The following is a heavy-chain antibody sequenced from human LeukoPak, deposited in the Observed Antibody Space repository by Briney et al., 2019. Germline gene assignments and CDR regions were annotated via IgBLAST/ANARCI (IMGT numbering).Heavy chain of an antibody. V-gene: IGHV5-51*04. J-gene: IGHJ4*02. CDR3: ARSFRGSGWYTDN. CDR2: IYPGDSDT. Sequence: GESLKISCKGSGYSFTNYWIGWVRQIPGTGMECMGIIYPGDSDTIYNPSFQGQVTISVDKPITTAYLQWSSLKASDTATYYCARSFRGSGWYTDNWGQGTLVTVSS. D-gene: IGHD6-13*01. CDR1: GYSFTNYW.